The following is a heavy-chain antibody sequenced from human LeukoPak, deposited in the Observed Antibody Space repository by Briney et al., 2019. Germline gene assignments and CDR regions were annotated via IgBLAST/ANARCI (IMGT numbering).Heavy chain of an antibody. J-gene: IGHJ4*02. Sequence: GGSLRLSCAASGFTFSSYSMNWVRQAPGKGLEWVSSISSSSYIYYADSVKGRFTISRDNAKNSLYLQMNSLRAEDTAVYYCARDLGYDFWSGYYTPFDYWGQGTLVTVSS. CDR3: ARDLGYDFWSGYYTPFDY. CDR2: ISSSSYI. CDR1: GFTFSSYS. V-gene: IGHV3-21*01. D-gene: IGHD3-3*01.